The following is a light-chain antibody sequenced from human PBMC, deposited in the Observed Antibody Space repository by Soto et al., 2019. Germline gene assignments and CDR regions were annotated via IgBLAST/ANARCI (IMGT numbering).Light chain of an antibody. CDR2: WAS. J-gene: IGKJ4*01. CDR1: QTILKSSIKKNS. CDR3: QQYYSSSLT. Sequence: DIVMTQSPDSLAVSQGERATIKCRSSQTILKSSIKKNSLAWYQQKPGQPPRLLIYWASTRDSGVPDRFSGSGSGTDFTLTITRLQAEDVAVYYCQQYYSSSLTFGGGTKVEIK. V-gene: IGKV4-1*01.